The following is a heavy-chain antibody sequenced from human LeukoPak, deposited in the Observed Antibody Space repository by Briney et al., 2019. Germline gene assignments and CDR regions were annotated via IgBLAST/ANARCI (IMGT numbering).Heavy chain of an antibody. CDR1: GFTFDDYA. J-gene: IGHJ4*02. CDR2: ISWNSGSI. Sequence: GGSLRLSCAASGFTFDDYAMHWVRQAPGKGLEWVSGISWNSGSIGYADSVKGRFTTSRDNAKNSLYLQMNSLRAEDTALYYCAKRGSGYSMMYFDYWGQGTLVTVSS. V-gene: IGHV3-9*01. D-gene: IGHD3-22*01. CDR3: AKRGSGYSMMYFDY.